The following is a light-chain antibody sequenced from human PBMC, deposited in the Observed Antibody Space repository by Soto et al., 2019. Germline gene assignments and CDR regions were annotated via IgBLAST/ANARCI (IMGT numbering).Light chain of an antibody. CDR3: SSYTSSSPLVV. V-gene: IGLV2-14*01. CDR1: SSDVGGYNY. Sequence: QSALTQPASVSGSPGQSITISCTGTSSDVGGYNYVSWYQQHPGKAPKLMIYDVSNRPSGVSNRVSGSKSGNTASLTISGLQAEDEADYYCSSYTSSSPLVVFGGGTQLTVL. CDR2: DVS. J-gene: IGLJ2*01.